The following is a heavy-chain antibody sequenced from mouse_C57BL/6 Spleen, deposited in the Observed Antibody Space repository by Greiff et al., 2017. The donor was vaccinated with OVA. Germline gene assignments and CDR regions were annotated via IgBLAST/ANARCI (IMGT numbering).Heavy chain of an antibody. J-gene: IGHJ3*01. Sequence: VKLQESGPGLVQPSQSLSITCTVSGFSLTSYGVHWVRQSPGKGLEWLGVIWRGGSTDYNAAFMSRLSITKDNSKSQVFFKMNSLQADDTAIYYCAKGGGQLRLQFAYWGQGTLVTVSA. CDR3: AKGGGQLRLQFAY. CDR1: GFSLTSYG. CDR2: IWRGGST. V-gene: IGHV2-5*01. D-gene: IGHD3-2*02.